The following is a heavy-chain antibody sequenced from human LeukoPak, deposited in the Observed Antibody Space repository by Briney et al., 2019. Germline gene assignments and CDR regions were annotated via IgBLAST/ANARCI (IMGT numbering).Heavy chain of an antibody. CDR2: INHSGST. J-gene: IGHJ5*02. V-gene: IGHV4-34*01. D-gene: IGHD2-2*02. CDR1: GGSFSGYY. CDR3: ARGGPWSEGYCSSTSCYTTRWFDP. Sequence: SETLSLTCAVYGGSFSGYYWSWIRQPPGKGLEWIGEINHSGSTNYNPSLKSRVTISVDTSENQFSLKLSSVTAADTAVYYCARGGPWSEGYCSSTSCYTTRWFDPWGQGTLVTVSS.